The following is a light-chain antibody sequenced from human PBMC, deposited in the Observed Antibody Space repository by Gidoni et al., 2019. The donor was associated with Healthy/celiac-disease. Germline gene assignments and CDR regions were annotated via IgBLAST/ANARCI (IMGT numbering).Light chain of an antibody. Sequence: DIQMTQSPSSLSASVGDRVTITCRASQSISSYLNWYQQKPGKAPKLLIYAASSLQSGVPSRFSDRGSGTDFTLTISSLQPEDFATYYCQQSYSTPITFGGGTKVEIK. J-gene: IGKJ4*01. CDR2: AAS. CDR1: QSISSY. CDR3: QQSYSTPIT. V-gene: IGKV1-39*01.